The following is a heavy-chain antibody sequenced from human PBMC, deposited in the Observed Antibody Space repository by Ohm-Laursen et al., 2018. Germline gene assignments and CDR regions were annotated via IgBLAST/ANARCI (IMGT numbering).Heavy chain of an antibody. J-gene: IGHJ4*01. V-gene: IGHV3-23*01. CDR2: ISGSGGST. CDR3: AKDGGGNWNGAFDY. Sequence: SLRLSCTASGFTFSSYAMSWVRQAPGKGLEWVSAISGSGGSTYYADSVKGRFTISRDNSKNTLYLQMNSLRAEDTAVYYCAKDGGGNWNGAFDYWGQGTLVTVSS. D-gene: IGHD1-1*01. CDR1: GFTFSSYA.